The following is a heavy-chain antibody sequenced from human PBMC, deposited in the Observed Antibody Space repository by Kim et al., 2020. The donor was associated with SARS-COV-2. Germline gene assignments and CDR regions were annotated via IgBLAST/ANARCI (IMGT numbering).Heavy chain of an antibody. CDR2: ISGSGGST. CDR3: AKDGDGAVVVVAAPRAPPVNYFDY. V-gene: IGHV3-23*01. D-gene: IGHD2-15*01. J-gene: IGHJ4*02. Sequence: GGSLRLSCAASGFTFSSYAMSWVRQAPGKGLEWVSAISGSGGSTYYADSVKGRFTISRDNSKNTLYLQMNSLRAEDTAVYYCAKDGDGAVVVVAAPRAPPVNYFDYWGQGTLVTVSS. CDR1: GFTFSSYA.